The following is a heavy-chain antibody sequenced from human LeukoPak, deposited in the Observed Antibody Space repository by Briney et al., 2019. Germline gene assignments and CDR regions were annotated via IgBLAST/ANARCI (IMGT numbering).Heavy chain of an antibody. CDR1: GITFSSYG. J-gene: IGHJ4*02. Sequence: GESLRLSCAASGITFSSYGMHWVRQAPGKGLEWVAVIWYDGSNKYYADSVKGRFTISRDNSKNTLYLQMNSLRAEDTAVYYCARDRLDRAFDYWGQGTLVTVSS. CDR2: IWYDGSNK. CDR3: ARDRLDRAFDY. D-gene: IGHD1-1*01. V-gene: IGHV3-33*08.